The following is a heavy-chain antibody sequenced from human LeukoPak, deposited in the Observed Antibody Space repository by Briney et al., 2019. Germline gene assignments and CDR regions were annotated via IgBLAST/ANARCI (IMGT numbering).Heavy chain of an antibody. J-gene: IGHJ3*02. Sequence: GASVKVSCKASGYTFTSYGISWVRQAPGQGLEWMGWISAYNGNTNYAQKLQGRVTTTTDTSTSTAYMELRSLRSDDTAVYYCARDVDYEPYLDAFDIWGQGTMVTVSS. V-gene: IGHV1-18*01. D-gene: IGHD4-17*01. CDR3: ARDVDYEPYLDAFDI. CDR1: GYTFTSYG. CDR2: ISAYNGNT.